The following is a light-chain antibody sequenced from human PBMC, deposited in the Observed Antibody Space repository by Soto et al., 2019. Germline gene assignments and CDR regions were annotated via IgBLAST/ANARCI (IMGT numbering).Light chain of an antibody. CDR3: QQYDSYPLT. CDR1: HDINNY. V-gene: IGKV1-33*01. CDR2: DAS. Sequence: IYMTQSPCSLSSSVGYRVTITCQSSHDINNYLNWYQQKSGKAPKLLIYDASDLETGVPSRFSGSGSGTEFTLTISSLQPEDFATYYCQQYDSYPLTFGQGTKVDIK. J-gene: IGKJ1*01.